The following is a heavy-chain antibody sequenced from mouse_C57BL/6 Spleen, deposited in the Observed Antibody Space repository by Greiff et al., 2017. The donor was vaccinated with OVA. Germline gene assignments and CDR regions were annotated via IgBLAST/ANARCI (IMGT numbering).Heavy chain of an antibody. Sequence: EVKLVESGPGLVKPSQSLSLTCSVTGYSITSGYYWNWIRQFPGNKLEWMGYISYDGSNNYNPSLKNRISITRDTSKNQFFLKLNSVTTEDTATYYCAREGDYDGYAMDYWGQGTSVTVSS. J-gene: IGHJ4*01. D-gene: IGHD2-4*01. CDR3: AREGDYDGYAMDY. CDR2: ISYDGSN. CDR1: GYSITSGYY. V-gene: IGHV3-6*01.